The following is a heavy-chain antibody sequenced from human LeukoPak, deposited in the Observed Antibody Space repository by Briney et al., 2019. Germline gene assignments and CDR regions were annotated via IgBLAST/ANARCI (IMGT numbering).Heavy chain of an antibody. CDR3: ARYSGYYLSYFDY. CDR2: INHSGGT. Sequence: SETLSLTCAVYGGSFSGYYWSWIRQPPRKGLEWIGEINHSGGTNYNPSLKSRVTISVDTSKNQFSLKLSSVTAADTAMYYCARYSGYYLSYFDYWGQGTLVTVSS. J-gene: IGHJ4*02. CDR1: GGSFSGYY. D-gene: IGHD3-22*01. V-gene: IGHV4-34*01.